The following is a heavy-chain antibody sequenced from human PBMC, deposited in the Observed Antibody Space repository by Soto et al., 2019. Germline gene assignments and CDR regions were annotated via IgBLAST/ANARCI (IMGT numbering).Heavy chain of an antibody. Sequence: ASVNFSCKASGYIFTSCLIHWLRQAPGRGPEWMGFFDPKRGGIRYADVFEGRVTMTGDLSISRAYMQLSRLESDETAIYYCGRTTRRGYQVYEPHSWGQATSV. D-gene: IGHD5-12*01. CDR1: GYIFTSCL. CDR3: GRTTRRGYQVYEPHS. V-gene: IGHV1-2*07. CDR2: FDPKRGGI. J-gene: IGHJ5*01.